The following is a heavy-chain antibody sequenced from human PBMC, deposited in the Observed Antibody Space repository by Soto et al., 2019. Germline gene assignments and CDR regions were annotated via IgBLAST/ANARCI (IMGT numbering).Heavy chain of an antibody. CDR3: AKLDTYSSSWYLLDGMDV. J-gene: IGHJ6*02. CDR2: ISYDGSNK. CDR1: GFTFSSYG. V-gene: IGHV3-30*18. D-gene: IGHD6-13*01. Sequence: QVQLVESGGGVVQPGRSLRLSCAASGFTFSSYGMHWVRQAPGKGLEWVAVISYDGSNKYYADSVKGRFTISRDNSKNTLYLQMNRLGAADTAVYYCAKLDTYSSSWYLLDGMDVWGQGTTVTVSS.